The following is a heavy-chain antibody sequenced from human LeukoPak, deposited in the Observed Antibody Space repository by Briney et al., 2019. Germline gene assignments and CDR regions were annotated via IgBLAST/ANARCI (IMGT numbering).Heavy chain of an antibody. CDR2: INPNSGGT. D-gene: IGHD3-22*01. CDR3: AMNPVPYYDSSGYPLDY. V-gene: IGHV1-2*02. J-gene: IGHJ4*02. CDR1: GYTFTGYC. Sequence: ASVKVYCKASGYTFTGYCMHWVRQAPGQGLEWMGWINPNSGGTNYAQKFQGRVTMTRDTSISTAYMELSRLRSDDTAVYYCAMNPVPYYDSSGYPLDYWGQGTLVTVSS.